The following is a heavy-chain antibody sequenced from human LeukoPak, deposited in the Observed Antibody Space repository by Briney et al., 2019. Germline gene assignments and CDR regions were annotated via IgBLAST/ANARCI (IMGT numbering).Heavy chain of an antibody. V-gene: IGHV1-2*02. CDR3: ARDRSSGWDDVAFDI. D-gene: IGHD6-19*01. CDR2: IDPNSGDT. Sequence: ASVKVSCKASGYTFTGYYMDWVRQAPGQGLEWMGWIDPNSGDTYYAQKFQGRVTMTRDRSVTTAYLELSRLRSDDTAVYYCARDRSSGWDDVAFDIWGQGTMVTVSS. J-gene: IGHJ3*02. CDR1: GYTFTGYY.